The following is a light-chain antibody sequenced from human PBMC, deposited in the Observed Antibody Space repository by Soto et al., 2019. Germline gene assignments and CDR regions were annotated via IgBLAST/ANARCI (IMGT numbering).Light chain of an antibody. V-gene: IGLV2-14*01. CDR3: SSYTSARGV. CDR1: SSDVGGYNF. Sequence: QSALTQPASVYGSPGQSITISCTGTSSDVGGYNFVSWYQQLPGKAPKLIIYEVSNRPSGVSNRFSGSKSGNTASLTISGLQADDEADYYCSSYTSARGVFGGGTKLTVL. J-gene: IGLJ2*01. CDR2: EVS.